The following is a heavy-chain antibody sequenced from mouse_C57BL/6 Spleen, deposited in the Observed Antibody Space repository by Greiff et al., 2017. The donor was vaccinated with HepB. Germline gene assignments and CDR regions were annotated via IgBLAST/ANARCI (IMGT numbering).Heavy chain of an antibody. CDR1: GFSLTSYG. D-gene: IGHD1-1*01. CDR2: MWGDGST. J-gene: IGHJ4*01. V-gene: IGHV2-3*01. CDR3: AKPEYYGSRGDYAIDY. Sequence: VQLQESGPGLVAPSQSLSITCTVSGFSLTSYGVSWVRQPPGKGLEWLGVMWGDGSTNYHSALITRLSISKDNSKSQVFLKLNSLQTDDTATYYCAKPEYYGSRGDYAIDYWGKETSVTVSS.